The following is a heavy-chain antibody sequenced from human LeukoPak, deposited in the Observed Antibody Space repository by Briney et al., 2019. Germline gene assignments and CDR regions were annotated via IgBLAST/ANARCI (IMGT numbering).Heavy chain of an antibody. V-gene: IGHV3-13*01. CDR3: VREARGFHYTYFDY. CDR2: VSSGFHA. D-gene: IGHD4-11*01. Sequence: GGSLRLSRTASGFTLGSHDMHWVRQIPGQGLEWVAAVSSGFHAFFADSVQGRFTVSREDARNSLYLQMNSLRAGDTAVYYCVREARGFHYTYFDYWGQGTLVTVSS. CDR1: GFTLGSHD. J-gene: IGHJ4*02.